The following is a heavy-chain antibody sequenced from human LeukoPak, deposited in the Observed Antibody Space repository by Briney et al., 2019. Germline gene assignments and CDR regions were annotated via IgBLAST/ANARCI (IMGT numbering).Heavy chain of an antibody. J-gene: IGHJ6*03. V-gene: IGHV3-21*01. Sequence: GGSLRLSCAASGFTFSSYSMNWVRQAPGKGPELVSSISSSSSYIYYADSVKGRFTISRDNAKNSLYLQMNSLRAEDTAVYYCARASGYDYRYYYYMDVWGKGTTVTVSS. CDR3: ARASGYDYRYYYYMDV. CDR2: ISSSSSYI. CDR1: GFTFSSYS. D-gene: IGHD5-12*01.